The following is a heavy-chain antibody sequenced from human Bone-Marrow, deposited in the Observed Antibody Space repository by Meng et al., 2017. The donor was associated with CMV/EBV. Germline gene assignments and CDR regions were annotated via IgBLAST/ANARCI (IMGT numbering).Heavy chain of an antibody. D-gene: IGHD7-27*01. CDR1: GFTFSSYW. Sequence: GGSLRLSCAASGFTFSSYWMSWVRQAPGKGLVWVSRINSDGSSTIYADSVKGRFTISRDNAKNTLYLQMNSLRAEDTAVYYCAREGWGDAFDIWGQGTRVTGSS. J-gene: IGHJ3*02. CDR3: AREGWGDAFDI. CDR2: INSDGSST. V-gene: IGHV3-74*01.